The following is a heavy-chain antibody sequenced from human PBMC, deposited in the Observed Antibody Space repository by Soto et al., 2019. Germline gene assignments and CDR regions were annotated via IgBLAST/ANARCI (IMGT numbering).Heavy chain of an antibody. J-gene: IGHJ5*02. Sequence: QVQLVQSGAEVKKPGSSVKVSCKASGGNFTSYVISWVRQAPGQGLEWMGNIIPIYGTANYLQKFRGRVTITAVESTSTVFMELSRLKSEDTAVYYWARDVPQGYSYGLQWFAPWGQGTLVTVSS. CDR3: ARDVPQGYSYGLQWFAP. D-gene: IGHD3-10*01. CDR2: IIPIYGTA. CDR1: GGNFTSYV. V-gene: IGHV1-69*18.